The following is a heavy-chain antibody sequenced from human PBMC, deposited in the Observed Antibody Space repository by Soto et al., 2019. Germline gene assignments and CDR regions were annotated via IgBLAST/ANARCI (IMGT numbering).Heavy chain of an antibody. V-gene: IGHV3-7*05. J-gene: IGHJ6*02. CDR2: IKQDGSEK. Sequence: GGSLRLSCAASGFTFSSYWMSWVRQAPGKGLEWVANIKQDGSEKYYVDSVKGRFTISRDNAKNSLYLQMNSLRAEDTAVYYCARDNYQLLPTDYYYYYGMDVWGQGPRSPS. D-gene: IGHD2-2*01. CDR3: ARDNYQLLPTDYYYYYGMDV. CDR1: GFTFSSYW.